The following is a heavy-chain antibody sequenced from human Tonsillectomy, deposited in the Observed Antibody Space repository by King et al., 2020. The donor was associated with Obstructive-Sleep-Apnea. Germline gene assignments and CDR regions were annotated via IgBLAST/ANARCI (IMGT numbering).Heavy chain of an antibody. D-gene: IGHD2-2*01. CDR2: IYYSGRT. V-gene: IGHV4-31*03. CDR3: ARGAMTLGAFDI. Sequence: QLQESGPGLVKPSQTLSLTCTVSGGSISSVGYYWSWIRQHPGKGLEWIGDIYYSGRTYYNPSPKSRVTISVDTSKNQFSLKLSSVTAADTAVYYCARGAMTLGAFDIWGQGTMVTVSS. CDR1: GGSISSVGYY. J-gene: IGHJ3*02.